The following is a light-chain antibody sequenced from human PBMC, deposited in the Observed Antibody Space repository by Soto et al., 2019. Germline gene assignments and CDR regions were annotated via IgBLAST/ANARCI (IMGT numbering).Light chain of an antibody. V-gene: IGLV2-8*01. J-gene: IGLJ3*02. CDR2: EVT. CDR1: SSDVGAYKY. CDR3: TSYVGNDIWV. Sequence: QYALTQPPSASGSPGQSVTISCTGTSSDVGAYKYVSWYQQYPGKAPKLMIYEVTKRPSGVPDRFSGSKSGNTASLTVSGLQAEDEADYYCTSYVGNDIWVFGGGTKGTVL.